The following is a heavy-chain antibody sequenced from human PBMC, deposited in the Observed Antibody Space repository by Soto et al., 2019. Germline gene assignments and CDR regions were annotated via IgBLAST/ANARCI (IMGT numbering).Heavy chain of an antibody. CDR3: ARDSSGSRIDY. CDR1: GGSVSSGSYY. J-gene: IGHJ4*02. D-gene: IGHD6-19*01. Sequence: PSETLSLTCXVSGGSVSSGSYYWSWIRQPPGKGLEWIGYIYYSGSTNYNPSLKSRVTISVDTSKNQFSLKLSSVTAADTAVYYCARDSSGSRIDYWGQGTLVTVSS. CDR2: IYYSGST. V-gene: IGHV4-61*01.